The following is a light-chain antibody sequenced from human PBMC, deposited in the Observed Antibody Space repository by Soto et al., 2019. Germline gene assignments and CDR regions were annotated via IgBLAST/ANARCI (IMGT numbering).Light chain of an antibody. V-gene: IGKV3-11*01. Sequence: EIVLTQSPATLSLSPGERATLSCRASQNVSSSLAWYQQKPGQAPRLLIYDASNRATGIPARFSGSGSGTDFTLTISSLEPEDFAVYYCQQRSNWLFGQGTRLEIK. CDR3: QQRSNWL. CDR1: QNVSSS. J-gene: IGKJ5*01. CDR2: DAS.